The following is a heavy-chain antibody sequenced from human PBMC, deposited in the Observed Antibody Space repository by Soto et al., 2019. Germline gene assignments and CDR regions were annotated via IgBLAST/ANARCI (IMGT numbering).Heavy chain of an antibody. Sequence: SMKVSCKASGGTFSNSVISWVRQAPGQGLEWVGGIIPSFDTPNYAQRLQGRVTIIAGESTNTAYLELSSLRSEDTAVYYCARAPILVGVTMHEYYFDYWGQGTLVTVSS. CDR3: ARAPILVGVTMHEYYFDY. V-gene: IGHV1-69*13. D-gene: IGHD3-3*01. J-gene: IGHJ4*02. CDR2: IIPSFDTP. CDR1: GGTFSNSV.